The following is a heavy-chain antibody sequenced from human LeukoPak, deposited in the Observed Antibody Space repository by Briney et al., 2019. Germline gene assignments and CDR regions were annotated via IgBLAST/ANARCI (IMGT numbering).Heavy chain of an antibody. CDR3: AKTTDIVVVPAEYYFDY. D-gene: IGHD2-2*01. J-gene: IGHJ4*02. V-gene: IGHV3-23*01. CDR2: ISGSGGST. Sequence: GGSLRLSCAASGFTFSSYAMSWVRQAPGKGLEWVSAISGSGGSTYYADSVKGRFTISRDNSKNTLYLQMNSLRAGDTAVYYCAKTTDIVVVPAEYYFDYWGQGTLVTVSS. CDR1: GFTFSSYA.